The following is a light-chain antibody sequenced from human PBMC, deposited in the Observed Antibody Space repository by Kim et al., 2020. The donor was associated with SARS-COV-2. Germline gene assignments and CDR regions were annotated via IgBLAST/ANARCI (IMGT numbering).Light chain of an antibody. V-gene: IGLV3-19*01. CDR1: SLRHYD. Sequence: ALGQTVRITCQGDSLRHYDASWYQKKPGRAPVLVIYGKNFRPSGIPDRFSGSSSGNTASLTITGAQAEDEADYYCNSRDSSRNHEVFGTGTKVTVL. CDR3: NSRDSSRNHEV. J-gene: IGLJ1*01. CDR2: GKN.